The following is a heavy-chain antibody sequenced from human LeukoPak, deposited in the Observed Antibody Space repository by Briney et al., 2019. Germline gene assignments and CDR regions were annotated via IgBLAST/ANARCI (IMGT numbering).Heavy chain of an antibody. D-gene: IGHD2-2*01. CDR3: ATYCSSTSCPYNWFDP. V-gene: IGHV1-8*03. CDR1: GYTFTSYD. CDR2: MNPNSGNT. J-gene: IGHJ5*02. Sequence: ASVKVSCKASGYTFTSYDINWVRQATGQGLELMGWMNPNSGNTGYAQKFQGRVTITRNTSIRTAYMELSSLRSEDTAVYYCATYCSSTSCPYNWFDPWGQGTLVTVSS.